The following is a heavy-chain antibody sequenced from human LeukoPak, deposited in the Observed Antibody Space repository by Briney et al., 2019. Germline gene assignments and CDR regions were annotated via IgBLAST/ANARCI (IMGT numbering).Heavy chain of an antibody. J-gene: IGHJ4*02. CDR2: IRGSGGGT. V-gene: IGHV3-23*01. D-gene: IGHD2-21*02. CDR1: GFTFSNYG. Sequence: GGSLRLSCAASGFTFSNYGMSWVRQAPGKGLEWVSVIRGSGGGTYYADSVKGRFTISRDNSKNTVYLQMNSLRAEDTTVYYCVKARMPHCGTDCLESWGQGTLVTVSS. CDR3: VKARMPHCGTDCLES.